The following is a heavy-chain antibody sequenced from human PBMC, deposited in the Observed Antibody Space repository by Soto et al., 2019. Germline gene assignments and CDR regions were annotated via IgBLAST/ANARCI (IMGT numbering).Heavy chain of an antibody. CDR2: ISGSGVST. CDR1: GFTFSSYA. J-gene: IGHJ4*02. CDR3: AKEGEHSSGWANFDY. D-gene: IGHD6-19*01. Sequence: EVQLLESGGDLVQPGGSLRLSCAASGFTFSSYAMSWVRQAPGKGLEWVSAISGSGVSTYYADSVKGRFTISRDNSKNTLYLQMNSLRAEDTAVYYCAKEGEHSSGWANFDYWGQGTLVTVSS. V-gene: IGHV3-23*01.